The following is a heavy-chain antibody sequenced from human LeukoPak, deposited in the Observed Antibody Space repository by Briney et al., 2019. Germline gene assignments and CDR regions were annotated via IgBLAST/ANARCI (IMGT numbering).Heavy chain of an antibody. Sequence: PGGSLRLSCEVSGITVNTSYLSWVRQAPGRGLEWVSVIYNSGKTFYRDSVKGRFTISRDNSRNTVILRMNSLRVEDTATYYCARGKFIGHSSSWYLFDHWSQGSLVIVSS. CDR2: IYNSGKT. CDR3: ARGKFIGHSSSWYLFDH. J-gene: IGHJ4*02. D-gene: IGHD6-13*01. CDR1: GITVNTSY. V-gene: IGHV3-53*01.